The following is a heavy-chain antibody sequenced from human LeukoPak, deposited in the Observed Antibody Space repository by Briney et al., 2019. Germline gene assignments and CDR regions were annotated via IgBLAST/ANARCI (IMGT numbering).Heavy chain of an antibody. J-gene: IGHJ6*03. CDR1: GFTFSSYS. CDR3: ASGDYYYMDV. CDR2: INDDGFST. D-gene: IGHD3-16*01. V-gene: IGHV3-74*01. Sequence: TGGSLRLSCAASGFTFSSYSMNWVRQAPGKGLVWVSRINDDGFSTTYADSVKGRFTISRDNAKNTVYLQMNSLRVEDTAVYYCASGDYYYMDVWGKGATVTVSS.